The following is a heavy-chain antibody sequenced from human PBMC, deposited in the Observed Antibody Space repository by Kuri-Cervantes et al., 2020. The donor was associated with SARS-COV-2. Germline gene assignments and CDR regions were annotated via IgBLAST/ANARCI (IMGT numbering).Heavy chain of an antibody. V-gene: IGHV5-51*01. D-gene: IGHD4-17*01. CDR2: IYPGDSDT. Sequence: VSCKGSGYSFTSYWIGWVRLMPGKGLEWMGIIYPGDSDTRYSPSFQGQVTISADKSISTAYLQWSSLKASDTAMYYCARRSRPYGDDDAFDIWGQGTMVTVSS. CDR3: ARRSRPYGDDDAFDI. J-gene: IGHJ3*02. CDR1: GYSFTSYW.